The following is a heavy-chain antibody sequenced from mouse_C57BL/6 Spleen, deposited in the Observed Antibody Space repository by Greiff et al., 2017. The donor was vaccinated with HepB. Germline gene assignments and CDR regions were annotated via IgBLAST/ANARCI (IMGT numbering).Heavy chain of an antibody. Sequence: QVQLQQSGAELVKPGASVKISCKASGYAFSSYWMNWVKQRPGKGLEWIGQIYPGYGDTNYNGKFKGKATLTADKSSSTAYMQLSSLTSEDSAVYFCARGGGGSSPAWFAYWGQGTLVTVSA. V-gene: IGHV1-80*01. CDR2: IYPGYGDT. CDR1: GYAFSSYW. CDR3: ARGGGGSSPAWFAY. D-gene: IGHD1-1*01. J-gene: IGHJ3*01.